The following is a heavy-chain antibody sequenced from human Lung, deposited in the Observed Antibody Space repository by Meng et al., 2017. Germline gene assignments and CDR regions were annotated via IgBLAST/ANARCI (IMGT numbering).Heavy chain of an antibody. J-gene: IGHJ4*02. CDR3: ARGPTTMAHDFDY. D-gene: IGHD4-11*01. Sequence: VLHQTGVAGRLKPSETLSLTCVVSGGSFRDYDWSWIRQPPGKGLKWIGEINYSGSTNYNPSLESRATISVDTSKNNLSLKLSSVTAADSAVYYCARGPTTMAHDFDYWGQGTLVTVSS. CDR2: INYSGST. CDR1: GGSFRDYD. V-gene: IGHV4-34*01.